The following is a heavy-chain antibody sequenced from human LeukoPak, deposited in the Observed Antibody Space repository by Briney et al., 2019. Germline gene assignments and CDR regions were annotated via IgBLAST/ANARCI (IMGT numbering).Heavy chain of an antibody. CDR2: IYPGDSDT. CDR1: GYSFTHYW. CDR3: ARQDGFQSYYFDY. Sequence: GESLKISCSASGYSFTHYWIAWVRQMPGKGLEWMGIIYPGDSDTRYGPSFQGQVTISVDKSISTAFLQWSSLKASDTAMYYCARQDGFQSYYFDYWGQGTLVTVSS. D-gene: IGHD5-24*01. V-gene: IGHV5-51*01. J-gene: IGHJ4*02.